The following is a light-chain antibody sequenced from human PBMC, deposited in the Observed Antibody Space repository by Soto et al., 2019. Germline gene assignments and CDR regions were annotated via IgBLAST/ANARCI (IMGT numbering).Light chain of an antibody. V-gene: IGKV3-15*01. Sequence: EIVMTQSPVTLSVSPGERATLSCRASQSVRSNLAWYQQKPGQAPSLLIYGAFTRATGIPTRFSGTGSGTELTLTIGSLQSEDFALYYCQQYNDWPLTSGQGTKVDIK. J-gene: IGKJ1*01. CDR3: QQYNDWPLT. CDR2: GAF. CDR1: QSVRSN.